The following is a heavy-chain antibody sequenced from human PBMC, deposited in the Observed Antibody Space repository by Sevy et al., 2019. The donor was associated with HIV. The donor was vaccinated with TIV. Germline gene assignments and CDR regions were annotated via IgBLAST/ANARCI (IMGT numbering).Heavy chain of an antibody. CDR3: ARDSPQYYYDSSGYYPYYGMDV. CDR1: GFTVSSNY. D-gene: IGHD3-22*01. V-gene: IGHV3-53*01. CDR2: IYSGGST. Sequence: SLRLSCAASGFTVSSNYMSWVRQAPGKGLEWVSVIYSGGSTYYADSVKGRFTISRDNSKNTLYLQMNSLRAEDTAVYYCARDSPQYYYDSSGYYPYYGMDVWGQGTTVTVSS. J-gene: IGHJ6*02.